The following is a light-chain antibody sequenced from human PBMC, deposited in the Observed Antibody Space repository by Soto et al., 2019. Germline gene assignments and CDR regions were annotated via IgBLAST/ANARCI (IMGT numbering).Light chain of an antibody. CDR1: QNINNY. CDR2: GAS. CDR3: QQSYSTLALT. V-gene: IGKV1-39*01. J-gene: IGKJ4*02. Sequence: EIQMTQSPSSLSASVGDRVTVTRRASQNINNYLNWYQQKPGKAPRLLIYGASSLESGVPSRFSGSGSGTEFTLTISSLQDEDFATYYCQQSYSTLALTFGGGTKVDIK.